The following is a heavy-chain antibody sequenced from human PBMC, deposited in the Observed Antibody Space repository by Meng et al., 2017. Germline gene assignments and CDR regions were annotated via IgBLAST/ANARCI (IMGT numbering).Heavy chain of an antibody. V-gene: IGHV4-39*07. CDR2: IYYSGST. D-gene: IGHD2-2*01. Sequence: VQVQESGPGLVKPSETLSLTCTVSGGSISSSSYYWGWIRQPPGKGLEWIGSIYYSGSTYYNPSLKSRVTISVDTSKNQFSLKLSSVTAADTAVYYCASLRLLTTVVVPRLSGYFDYWGQGTLVTVSS. J-gene: IGHJ4*02. CDR1: GGSISSSSYY. CDR3: ASLRLLTTVVVPRLSGYFDY.